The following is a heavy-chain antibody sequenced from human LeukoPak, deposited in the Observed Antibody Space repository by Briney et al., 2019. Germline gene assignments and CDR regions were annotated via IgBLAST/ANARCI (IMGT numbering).Heavy chain of an antibody. CDR2: IKEDGSET. Sequence: PGGSLRLSCGAPGFTFSSYWMSWVRQAPGKGLEWVANIKEDGSETHYEDSVKGRFTISRDNAKYSLYVQMNSLRAEDTAVYYCARNPWFGEGMGMDVWGQGTTVTVSS. D-gene: IGHD3-10*01. V-gene: IGHV3-7*01. J-gene: IGHJ6*02. CDR3: ARNPWFGEGMGMDV. CDR1: GFTFSSYW.